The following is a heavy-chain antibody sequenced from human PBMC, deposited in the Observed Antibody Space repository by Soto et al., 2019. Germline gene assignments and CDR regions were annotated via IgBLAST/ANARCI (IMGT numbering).Heavy chain of an antibody. J-gene: IGHJ6*02. CDR3: AKGGWHYSNYDYYYGMDV. CDR1: GFTFSSYG. D-gene: IGHD4-4*01. CDR2: ISYDGSNK. V-gene: IGHV3-30*18. Sequence: QVQLVESGGGVVQPGRSLRLSCAASGFTFSSYGMHWVRQAPGKGLEWVAVISYDGSNKYYADSVKGRFTISRDNSKNTRYLQMNSLRAEDTAVYYCAKGGWHYSNYDYYYGMDVWGQGTTVTVSS.